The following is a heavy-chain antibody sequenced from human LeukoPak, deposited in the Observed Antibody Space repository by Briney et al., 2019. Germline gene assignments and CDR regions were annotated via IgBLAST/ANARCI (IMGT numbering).Heavy chain of an antibody. CDR3: ATDYGRLGTGFDY. J-gene: IGHJ4*02. V-gene: IGHV3-21*01. Sequence: GGSLRLSCAASGFTFSSYSMNWVRQAPGKGLEWVSSISSSSSYIYYADSVKGRFTISRDNAKNSLYLQMNSVGAEDTAVYYCATDYGRLGTGFDYWGQGTLVTVSS. D-gene: IGHD2-8*02. CDR2: ISSSSSYI. CDR1: GFTFSSYS.